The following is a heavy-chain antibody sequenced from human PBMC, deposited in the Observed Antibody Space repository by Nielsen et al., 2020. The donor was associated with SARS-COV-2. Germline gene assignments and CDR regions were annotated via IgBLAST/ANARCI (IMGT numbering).Heavy chain of an antibody. D-gene: IGHD2-2*01. V-gene: IGHV4-34*01. J-gene: IGHJ4*02. CDR1: GGSFSGYY. Sequence: GSLRLSCAVYGGSFSGYYWSWIRQPPGKGLEWIGEINHSGSTNYNPSLKSRVTISVDTSKNQFSLKLSSVTAADTAVYYCARGGPSWHKPYYFDYWGQGTLVTVSS. CDR3: ARGGPSWHKPYYFDY. CDR2: INHSGST.